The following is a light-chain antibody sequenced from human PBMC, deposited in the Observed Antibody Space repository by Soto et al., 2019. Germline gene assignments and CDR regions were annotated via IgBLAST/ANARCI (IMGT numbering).Light chain of an antibody. V-gene: IGKV3-11*01. CDR3: QQRSNWPPV. CDR1: QSVSSY. J-gene: IGKJ3*01. CDR2: DAS. Sequence: DIVLPQSPATLSLSPGERATLSCRASQSVSSYLAWYQQKPGQAPRLLIYDASNRATGIPARFSGSGSGTDFTLTISSLEPEDFAVYYCQQRSNWPPVFGPGTKVDI.